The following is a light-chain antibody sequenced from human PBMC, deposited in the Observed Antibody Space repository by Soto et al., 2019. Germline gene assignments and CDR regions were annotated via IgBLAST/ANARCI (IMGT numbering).Light chain of an antibody. Sequence: QSALTQPRSVSGSPGQSVTISCTGTSSDVGGYNYVSWYQQHPGKAPKLMIYDVSKRPSGVPDRFSGSKSGNTASLTISGLQAEDEADYYCCSYAGSYTFYVFGTGHKLTVL. CDR2: DVS. V-gene: IGLV2-11*01. CDR1: SSDVGGYNY. CDR3: CSYAGSYTFYV. J-gene: IGLJ1*01.